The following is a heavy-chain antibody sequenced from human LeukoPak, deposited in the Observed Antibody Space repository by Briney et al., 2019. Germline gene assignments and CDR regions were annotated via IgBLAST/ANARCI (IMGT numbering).Heavy chain of an antibody. CDR3: ARGHSSYDYYYYGMDV. CDR1: GGSISSYY. V-gene: IGHV4-59*01. D-gene: IGHD6-6*01. CDR2: IYYSGST. Sequence: SETLCLTCTVSGGSISSYYWSWIRQPPGEGLEWIGYIYYSGSTNYNPSLKSRVTISVDTSKNQFSLKLSSVTAADTAVYYCARGHSSYDYYYYGMDVWGQGTTVTVSS. J-gene: IGHJ6*02.